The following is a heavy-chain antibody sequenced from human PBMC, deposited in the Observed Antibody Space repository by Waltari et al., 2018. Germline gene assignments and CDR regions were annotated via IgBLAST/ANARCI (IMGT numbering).Heavy chain of an antibody. J-gene: IGHJ6*02. V-gene: IGHV1-18*01. CDR1: GYTFTSYG. CDR2: ISAYNGNT. Sequence: QVQLVQSGAEVKKPGASVKVSCKASGYTFTSYGISWVRQAPGQGLEWMGWISAYNGNTNYAQKLQGRVTMTTDTSTSTAYMELRSLRSDDTAVYYCARDRYDFWSGYPYYYGMDVWGQGTTVTVSS. CDR3: ARDRYDFWSGYPYYYGMDV. D-gene: IGHD3-3*01.